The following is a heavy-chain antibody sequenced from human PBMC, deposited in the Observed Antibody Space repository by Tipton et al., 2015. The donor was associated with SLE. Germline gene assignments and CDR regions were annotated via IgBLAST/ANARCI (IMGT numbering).Heavy chain of an antibody. Sequence: SLRLSCAASGFTFSGFAMHWVRQAPGKGLEWVTYIRHDGSTKSYADSVKGRFTISRDNSMNILYLQMSSLRAEDTAVYYCARGYTADYGDYLDYWGQGTLVVVSS. CDR2: IRHDGSTK. CDR3: ARGYTADYGDYLDY. CDR1: GFTFSGFA. V-gene: IGHV3-30*02. J-gene: IGHJ4*02. D-gene: IGHD4-17*01.